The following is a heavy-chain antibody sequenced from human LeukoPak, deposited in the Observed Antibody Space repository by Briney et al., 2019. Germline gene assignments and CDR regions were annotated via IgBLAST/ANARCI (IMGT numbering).Heavy chain of an antibody. J-gene: IGHJ3*02. CDR3: ARDFRSRNIVGATPDAFDI. CDR1: GYTFTRYG. V-gene: IGHV1-18*01. Sequence: ASVKVSCKASGYTFTRYGISWVRQAPGQGLEWMGWISAYNGNTNYAQKLQGRVTLTTDTSTSTAYMELRSLGSDDTAVYYCARDFRSRNIVGATPDAFDIWGQGTMVTVSS. D-gene: IGHD1-26*01. CDR2: ISAYNGNT.